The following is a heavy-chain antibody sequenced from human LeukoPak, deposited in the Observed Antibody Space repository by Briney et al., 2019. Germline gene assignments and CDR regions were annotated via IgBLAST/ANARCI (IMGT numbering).Heavy chain of an antibody. V-gene: IGHV1-18*01. Sequence: ASVKVSCKTSGYTFSTYSITWVRQAPGQGLEWMGWISTDNGYTYYTQKFQGRVSITRDTSASTAYMELSSLTSEDTAVYYCARGPRAAADDYWGQGTLVTVSS. CDR3: ARGPRAAADDY. J-gene: IGHJ4*02. CDR1: GYTFSTYS. CDR2: ISTDNGYT. D-gene: IGHD6-13*01.